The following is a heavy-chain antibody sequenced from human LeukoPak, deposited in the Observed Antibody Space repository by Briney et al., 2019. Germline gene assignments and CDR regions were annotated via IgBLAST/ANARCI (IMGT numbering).Heavy chain of an antibody. V-gene: IGHV1-69*13. CDR1: GGTFSSYA. J-gene: IGHJ3*02. CDR2: IIPIFGTA. CDR3: ARDYYDSSGYSLVREAFDI. Sequence: ASVKVSCKASGGTFSSYAISWVRQAPGQGLEWMGGIIPIFGTANYAQKFQGRVTITADESTSTAYMELSSLRSDDTAVYYCARDYYDSSGYSLVREAFDIWGQGTMVTVSS. D-gene: IGHD3-22*01.